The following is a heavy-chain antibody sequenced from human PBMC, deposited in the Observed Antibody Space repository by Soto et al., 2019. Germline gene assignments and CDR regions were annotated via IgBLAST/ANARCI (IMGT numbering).Heavy chain of an antibody. CDR3: ARGGCSSTSCYYSYYYYGMDV. J-gene: IGHJ6*02. D-gene: IGHD2-2*01. V-gene: IGHV1-3*01. CDR2: INAGNGNT. CDR1: GYTFTSYA. Sequence: GASVKVSCKASGYTFTSYAMHWVLQAPGQRLEWMGWINAGNGNTKYSQKFQGRVTITRDTSASTAYMELSSLRSEDTAVYYCARGGCSSTSCYYSYYYYGMDVWGQGTTVTVSS.